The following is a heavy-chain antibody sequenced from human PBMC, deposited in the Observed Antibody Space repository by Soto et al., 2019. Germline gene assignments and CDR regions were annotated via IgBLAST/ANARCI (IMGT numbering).Heavy chain of an antibody. CDR3: AKRRPIFGVFISHKEGGDHFFAY. D-gene: IGHD3-3*01. CDR2: ISGSGGST. V-gene: IGHV3-23*01. Sequence: GGSLRLSCAASGFTFSSYAMSWVRQAPGKGLEWVSAISGSGGSTYYADSVKGRFTISRDNSKNTLYLQMNSLRAEDTAVYYCAKRRPIFGVFISHKEGGDHFFAYRGQGTLVTVSS. J-gene: IGHJ4*02. CDR1: GFTFSSYA.